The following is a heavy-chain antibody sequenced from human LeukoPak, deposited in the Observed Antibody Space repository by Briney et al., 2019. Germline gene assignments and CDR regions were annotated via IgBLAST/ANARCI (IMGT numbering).Heavy chain of an antibody. Sequence: ASVKVSCKASGYTFTSYAMNWVRQAPGQGLECMGWINTNTGNPTYAQGFTGRFVFSLDTSVSTAYLQISSLKAEDTAVYYCARDLITDYYDSSGYYYDHWGQGTLVTVSS. V-gene: IGHV7-4-1*02. J-gene: IGHJ4*02. CDR1: GYTFTSYA. CDR2: INTNTGNP. CDR3: ARDLITDYYDSSGYYYDH. D-gene: IGHD3-22*01.